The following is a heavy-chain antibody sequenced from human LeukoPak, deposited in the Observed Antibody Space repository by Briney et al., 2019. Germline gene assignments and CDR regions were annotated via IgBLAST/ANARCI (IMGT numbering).Heavy chain of an antibody. Sequence: GGSLRLSCAASGFAFTTYGMNWARQAPGKGLEWVAFIHYDGSYHYYADSVRGRFTISRDNSKNTLYLQMNSLRAEDTALYYCATLLVPAAITIHDVSDLWGQGTMVTVSS. CDR2: IHYDGSYH. CDR1: GFAFTTYG. CDR3: ATLLVPAAITIHDVSDL. D-gene: IGHD2-2*02. J-gene: IGHJ3*01. V-gene: IGHV3-30*02.